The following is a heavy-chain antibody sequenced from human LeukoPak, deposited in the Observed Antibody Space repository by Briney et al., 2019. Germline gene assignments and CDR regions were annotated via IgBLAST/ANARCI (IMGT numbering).Heavy chain of an antibody. V-gene: IGHV3-48*01. CDR3: ARDSKKSYSSGWNFDY. CDR1: GFTFSSYS. CDR2: MSSSSSTI. J-gene: IGHJ4*02. Sequence: GGSLRLSCAASGFTFSSYSMNWVRQAPGKGLEWGSYMSSSSSTIYYADSVKGRFTISRDNAKNSLYLQMNSLRAEDTAVYYCARDSKKSYSSGWNFDYWGQGTLVTVSS. D-gene: IGHD6-19*01.